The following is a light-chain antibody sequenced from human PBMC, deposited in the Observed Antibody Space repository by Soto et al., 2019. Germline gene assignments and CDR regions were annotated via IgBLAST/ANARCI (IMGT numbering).Light chain of an antibody. J-gene: IGLJ2*01. Sequence: QSALTQPASVSGSPGQSITISCTGTSSDVGGYNYVSWYQQHPGKAPKLMIYDVSNRPSGVSNRFSGSKSGNTASLTISGLQAEDEADYYCSSYTSISTLDVVFGGGTKRTVL. CDR3: SSYTSISTLDVV. CDR1: SSDVGGYNY. CDR2: DVS. V-gene: IGLV2-14*01.